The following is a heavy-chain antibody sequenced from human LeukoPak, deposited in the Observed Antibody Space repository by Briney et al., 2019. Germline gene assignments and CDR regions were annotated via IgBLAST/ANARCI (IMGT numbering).Heavy chain of an antibody. CDR2: IREDESEK. Sequence: TGGSLRLSCAASGFTFSSYGMDWVRQAPGKGLEWVANIREDESEKNYVDSVKGRFTISRDNAKNSLYLQMNSLRAEDTAVYYCARVGLVSAIVFDYWGQGTLVTVSS. V-gene: IGHV3-7*03. CDR1: GFTFSSYG. J-gene: IGHJ4*02. D-gene: IGHD6-19*01. CDR3: ARVGLVSAIVFDY.